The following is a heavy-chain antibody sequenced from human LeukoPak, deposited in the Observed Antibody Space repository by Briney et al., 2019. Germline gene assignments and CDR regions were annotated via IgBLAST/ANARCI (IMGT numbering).Heavy chain of an antibody. CDR2: IKHDGRDK. D-gene: IGHD5-18*01. CDR3: ASGYKYGYLFDY. Sequence: GGSLRLSCATSGFTFSSHWMNWVRQAPGKGLEWVANIKHDGRDKYYVDSVKGRFTISRDNAKNSLYLQMNSLRAEDTAVYYCASGYKYGYLFDYWGQGALVTVSS. CDR1: GFTFSSHW. V-gene: IGHV3-7*01. J-gene: IGHJ4*02.